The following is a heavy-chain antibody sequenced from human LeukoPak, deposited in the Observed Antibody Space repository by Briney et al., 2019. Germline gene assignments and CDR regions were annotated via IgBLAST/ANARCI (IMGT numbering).Heavy chain of an antibody. CDR3: ARDSDPHDYMSSPFDY. V-gene: IGHV3-23*01. J-gene: IGHJ4*02. Sequence: GGSLRLSCAASGFTFSHFAMAWVHQAPGKGLEWLLSLGGSAGDTYFADSVKGRFTISRDNAKNSLYLQMNSLRAEDTAVYYCARDSDPHDYMSSPFDYWGQGTLVTVSS. CDR2: LGGSAGDT. CDR1: GFTFSHFA. D-gene: IGHD4-11*01.